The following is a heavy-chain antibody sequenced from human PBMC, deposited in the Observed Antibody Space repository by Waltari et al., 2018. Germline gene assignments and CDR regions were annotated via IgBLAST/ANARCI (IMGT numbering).Heavy chain of an antibody. J-gene: IGHJ5*02. D-gene: IGHD2-2*01. CDR3: TRTIYCSTTSCQVDWFDT. Sequence: EVQLVESGGGLVQPGGSLRLSCAASGFTFSDYWRNWVRQASGKGLVWVSRINGDGGSTSYADFAKRRFTISRDNANNMLYLQMHSLRAEDTAVYYCTRTIYCSTTSCQVDWFDTWGQGTLVTVSS. CDR2: INGDGGST. CDR1: GFTFSDYW. V-gene: IGHV3-74*01.